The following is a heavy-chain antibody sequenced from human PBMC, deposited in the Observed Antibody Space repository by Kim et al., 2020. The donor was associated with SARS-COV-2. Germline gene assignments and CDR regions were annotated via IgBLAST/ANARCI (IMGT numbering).Heavy chain of an antibody. D-gene: IGHD2-15*01. V-gene: IGHV4-34*01. J-gene: IGHJ5*02. Sequence: YDPSLTSRVTISVDPSKNQFSLKLSSVTAADTAVYYCARVTVVTPGWFDPWGQGTLVTVSS. CDR3: ARVTVVTPGWFDP.